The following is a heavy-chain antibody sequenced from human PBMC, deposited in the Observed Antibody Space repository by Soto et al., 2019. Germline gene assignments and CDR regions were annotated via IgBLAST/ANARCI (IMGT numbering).Heavy chain of an antibody. CDR2: ISAYNGNT. J-gene: IGHJ6*02. CDR3: ARDSETRYITGTTYYYYYGMDV. D-gene: IGHD1-7*01. Sequence: ASVKVSCKASGYTFTSYGISWVRQAPGQGLERMGWISAYNGNTNYAQKLQGRVTMTTDTSTSTAYMELRSLRPDDTAVYYCARDSETRYITGTTYYYYYGMDVWGQGTTVTVSS. CDR1: GYTFTSYG. V-gene: IGHV1-18*01.